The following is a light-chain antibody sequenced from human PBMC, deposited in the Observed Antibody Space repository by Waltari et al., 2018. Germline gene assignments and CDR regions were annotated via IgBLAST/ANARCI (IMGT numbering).Light chain of an antibody. V-gene: IGLV2-14*03. Sequence: QSALTQPASVSGSPGQSITISCTGISSDVGDYNYVSWYQQHPGRAPKLILYDVSNRPAGVSNRFSGSKSGNTASLTISGLQAEDEADYYCSSYAGSSTLGVFGGGTKLTVL. CDR3: SSYAGSSTLGV. J-gene: IGLJ2*01. CDR2: DVS. CDR1: SSDVGDYNY.